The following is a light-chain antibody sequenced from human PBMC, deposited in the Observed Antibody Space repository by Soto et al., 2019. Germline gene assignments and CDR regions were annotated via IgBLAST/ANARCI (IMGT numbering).Light chain of an antibody. J-gene: IGKJ1*01. Sequence: LTQSPATLSSSLGDRVTITCGASQCINTWLAWYQHRPGKAPRLLIYQASIWDAGIPARFSASGSGTDFTLTISGVQPEDFALYYCHQRHSWPRTFGQGTKVDIK. CDR3: HQRHSWPRT. V-gene: IGKV3-11*01. CDR2: QAS. CDR1: QCINTW.